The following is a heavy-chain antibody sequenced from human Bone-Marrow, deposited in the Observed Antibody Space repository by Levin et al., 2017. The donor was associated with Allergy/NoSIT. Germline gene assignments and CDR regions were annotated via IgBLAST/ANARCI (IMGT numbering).Heavy chain of an antibody. J-gene: IGHJ5*02. Sequence: SETLSLTCTVSGGSISPSYWSWIRQPPGKGLEWIGYMYYSGSSGSTNNNPSLKSRVTISVDTSKNQFSLKLNSVTAADTAVYFCARVSYYETSGYYYRGGAHFGPWGQGTLVTVSS. V-gene: IGHV4-59*01. CDR3: ARVSYYETSGYYYRGGAHFGP. CDR2: MYYSGSSGST. CDR1: GGSISPSY. D-gene: IGHD3-22*01.